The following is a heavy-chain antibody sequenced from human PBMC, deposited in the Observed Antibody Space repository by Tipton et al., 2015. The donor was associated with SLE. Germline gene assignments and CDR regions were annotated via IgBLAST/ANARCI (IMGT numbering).Heavy chain of an antibody. CDR3: AAGSSRSTDY. J-gene: IGHJ4*02. CDR2: LNGKGTII. D-gene: IGHD6-13*01. Sequence: GSLRLSCAASGFAFSDFHMTWIRQAPGKGLEWVSYLNGKGTIILHTDSVKGRFTISRDNAKNTLYLQMSSLRAEDTAVYYCAAGSSRSTDYWGQGTLVSVSS. CDR1: GFAFSDFH. V-gene: IGHV3-11*04.